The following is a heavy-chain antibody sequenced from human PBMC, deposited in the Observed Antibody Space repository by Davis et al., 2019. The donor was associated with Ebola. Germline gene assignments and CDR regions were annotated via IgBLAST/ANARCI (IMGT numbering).Heavy chain of an antibody. J-gene: IGHJ4*02. CDR1: GYTFNSHG. V-gene: IGHV1-18*01. CDR3: ARGRNGGWDFDY. Sequence: ASVKVSCKASGYTFNSHGISWVRQAPGQGLEWMAWISAYNGHTNYAQKFQGRLTLTTDTSTSTVYMELRSLTSDDTAKYYCARGRNGGWDFDYWGQGTLVPVSS. D-gene: IGHD6-19*01. CDR2: ISAYNGHT.